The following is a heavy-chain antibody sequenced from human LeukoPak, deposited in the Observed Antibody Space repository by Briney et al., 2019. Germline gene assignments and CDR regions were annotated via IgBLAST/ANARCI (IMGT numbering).Heavy chain of an antibody. CDR3: ARDRYSNSFYYYYAMDV. V-gene: IGHV4-34*01. D-gene: IGHD4-11*01. Sequence: PSETPSLTCAVFGGSFSGQYWSWIRQPPGKGLEWIGEINHRGSTTYNPSLKSRVTISVDTSKSQFSLKVRSLTAADTAVYYCARDRYSNSFYYYYAMDVWGQGTTVTVSS. CDR2: INHRGST. CDR1: GGSFSGQY. J-gene: IGHJ6*02.